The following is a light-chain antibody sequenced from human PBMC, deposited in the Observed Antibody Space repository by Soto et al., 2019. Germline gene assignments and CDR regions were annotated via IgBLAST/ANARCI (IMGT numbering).Light chain of an antibody. V-gene: IGKV3-15*01. CDR3: QQYNNWWT. CDR1: QSVSSSY. J-gene: IGKJ1*01. CDR2: RTS. Sequence: EIVLTQSPGTLSLSPGERATLSCRASQSVSSSYLVWHQQKPGQAPRLLMFRTSSRATGFPARFSGSGSGTEFTLTISSLQSEDFALYYCQQYNNWWTFGQGTKVDIK.